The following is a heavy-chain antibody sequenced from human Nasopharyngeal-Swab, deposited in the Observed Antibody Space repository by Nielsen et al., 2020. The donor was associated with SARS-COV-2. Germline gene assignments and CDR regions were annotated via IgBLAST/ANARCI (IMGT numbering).Heavy chain of an antibody. CDR2: VNEDGSRT. CDR3: TRDGGFREGDY. Sequence: GESLKISCVASGVIFSKYWMHWVRQAPGKGLVWVSRVNEDGSRTDYAASVKGRFTVSRDNAKNTLYLQMNSLRADDTAVYYCTRDGGFREGDYWGQGTLVTVSS. J-gene: IGHJ4*02. CDR1: GVIFSKYW. D-gene: IGHD3-10*01. V-gene: IGHV3-74*01.